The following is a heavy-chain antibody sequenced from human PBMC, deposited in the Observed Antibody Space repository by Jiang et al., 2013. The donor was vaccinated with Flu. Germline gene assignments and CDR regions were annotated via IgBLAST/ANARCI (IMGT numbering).Heavy chain of an antibody. V-gene: IGHV7-4-1*01. CDR3: ARQSYSRSWNTEFDY. D-gene: IGHD6-13*01. CDR2: IATNTGSP. Sequence: ELKNPGASVKISCKASGYSFTGYSMNWVRQAPGQGLEWMGYIATNTGSPTYAQGFTGRFIFSLDTSVNTAYLQIDSLQTDDTAVYYCARQSYSRSWNTEFDYWGQGTLVTVSS. J-gene: IGHJ4*02. CDR1: GYSFTGYS.